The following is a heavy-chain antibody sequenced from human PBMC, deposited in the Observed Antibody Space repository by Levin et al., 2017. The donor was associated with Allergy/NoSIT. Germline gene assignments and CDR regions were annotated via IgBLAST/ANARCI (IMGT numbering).Heavy chain of an antibody. CDR1: GFTFSSYD. V-gene: IGHV3-13*01. Sequence: GGSLRLSCAASGFTFSSYDMHWVRQAPGKGLEWVSAISTAGDTYYPVSVRGRFTISRENAKNSLYLQMNSLRAEDTAVYYCVRRASGSPSLDFWGQGTLITVSS. D-gene: IGHD3-10*01. CDR3: VRRASGSPSLDF. CDR2: ISTAGDT. J-gene: IGHJ4*02.